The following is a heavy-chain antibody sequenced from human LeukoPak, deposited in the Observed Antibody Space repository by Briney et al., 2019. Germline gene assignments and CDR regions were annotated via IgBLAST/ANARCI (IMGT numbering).Heavy chain of an antibody. CDR2: IKRDGSDK. D-gene: IGHD6-13*01. Sequence: PGGSLRLSCAASGFTFSTYWMTWVRQAPGKGLEWVANIKRDGSDKNYLDSVKGRFTISRDNAKNSVYLQMNSLRAEDTAVYSCARGGHFSSYKEYFHNWGQGTLVSVSS. CDR3: ARGGHFSSYKEYFHN. J-gene: IGHJ1*01. CDR1: GFTFSTYW. V-gene: IGHV3-7*02.